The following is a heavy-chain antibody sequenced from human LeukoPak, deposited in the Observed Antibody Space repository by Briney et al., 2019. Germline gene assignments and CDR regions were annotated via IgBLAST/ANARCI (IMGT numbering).Heavy chain of an antibody. Sequence: SETLSLTCTVSGGSISSSSYYWGWIRQPPGKGLEWIGYIYYSGSTNYNPSLKSRVTISVDTSKNQFSLKLSSVTAADTAVYYCARDSEAYCGGDCAFDIWGQGTMVTVSS. D-gene: IGHD2-21*02. J-gene: IGHJ3*02. CDR1: GGSISSSSYY. CDR2: IYYSGST. V-gene: IGHV4-61*01. CDR3: ARDSEAYCGGDCAFDI.